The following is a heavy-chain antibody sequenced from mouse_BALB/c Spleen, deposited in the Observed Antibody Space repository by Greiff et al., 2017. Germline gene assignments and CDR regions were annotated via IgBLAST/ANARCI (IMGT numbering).Heavy chain of an antibody. J-gene: IGHJ2*01. Sequence: EVQLVESGGGLVQPKGSLKLSCAASGFTFNTYAMNWVRQAPGKGLEWVARIRSKSNNYATYYADSVKDRFTISRDDSQSMLYLQMNNLKTEDTAMYYCVRETVYFDYWGQGTTLTVSS. CDR3: VRETVYFDY. CDR2: IRSKSNNYAT. CDR1: GFTFNTYA. D-gene: IGHD1-1*01. V-gene: IGHV10-1*02.